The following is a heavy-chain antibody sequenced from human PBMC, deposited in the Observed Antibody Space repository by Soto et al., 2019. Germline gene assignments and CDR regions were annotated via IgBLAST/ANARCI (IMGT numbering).Heavy chain of an antibody. CDR2: IYYSGST. V-gene: IGHV4-59*08. CDR3: ARRKATRNILTGYRHDAFDI. J-gene: IGHJ3*02. CDR1: GGSISSYY. D-gene: IGHD3-9*01. Sequence: QVQLQESGPGLVKPSETLSLTCTVSGGSISSYYWSWIRQPPGKGLEWIGYIYYSGSTNYNPSLKSRVTISVDTSKNQFSLNLSSVTAADTAVYYCARRKATRNILTGYRHDAFDIWGQGTMVTVSS.